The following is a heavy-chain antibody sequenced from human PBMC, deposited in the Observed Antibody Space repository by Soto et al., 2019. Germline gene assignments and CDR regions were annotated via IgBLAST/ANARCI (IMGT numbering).Heavy chain of an antibody. CDR1: GFTFSSYA. V-gene: IGHV3-30-3*01. J-gene: IGHJ4*02. CDR2: ISYDGSNK. D-gene: IGHD3-16*01. Sequence: QVQLVESGGGVVQPGRSLRLSCAASGFTFSSYAMHWVRQAPGKGLEWVAVISYDGSNKYYADSVKGRFTISRDNSKNTLYLPMNSLRASDTAVYYCARDFATYMITFGELDYWGQGTLVTVSS. CDR3: ARDFATYMITFGELDY.